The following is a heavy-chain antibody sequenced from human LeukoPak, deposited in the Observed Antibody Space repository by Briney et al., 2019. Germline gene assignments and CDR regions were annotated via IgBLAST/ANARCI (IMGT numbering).Heavy chain of an antibody. Sequence: SETLSLTCTVSGGSISSYYWSWIRQPPGKGLEWIGYIYYSGSTNYNPSLKSRVTISVDTSKNQFSLKLSSVTAADTAVYYCARGLYYYDSSGYSCWGQGPLVTVSS. CDR1: GGSISSYY. D-gene: IGHD3-22*01. CDR2: IYYSGST. CDR3: ARGLYYYDSSGYSC. J-gene: IGHJ4*02. V-gene: IGHV4-59*01.